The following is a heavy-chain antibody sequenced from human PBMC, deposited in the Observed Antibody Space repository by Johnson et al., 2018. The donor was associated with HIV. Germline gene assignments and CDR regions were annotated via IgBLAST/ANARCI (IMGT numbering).Heavy chain of an antibody. J-gene: IGHJ3*02. CDR3: AKARANWGSRDAFDI. Sequence: QVQLVESGGGVVQPGRSLRLSCAASGFTFSSYGMHWVRQAPGKGLEWVAVISYDGSNKYYADSVKGRFTISRDNSKNTLYLQMNRLRAEDTAVYYCAKARANWGSRDAFDIWGQGTVVTVSS. CDR2: ISYDGSNK. CDR1: GFTFSSYG. V-gene: IGHV3-30*18. D-gene: IGHD7-27*01.